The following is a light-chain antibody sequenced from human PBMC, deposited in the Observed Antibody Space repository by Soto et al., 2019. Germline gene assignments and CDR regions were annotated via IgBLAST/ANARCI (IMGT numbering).Light chain of an antibody. CDR3: QQYGTSLTWT. CDR2: GAS. CDR1: QSVSSSY. Sequence: EIVLTQSPGTLSLSPGERATLSCRASQSVSSSYLAWYQQKPGQAPRLLIYGASSRATGIPDRFSGSGSGTDFTLTISRLEPEDLAVYYCQQYGTSLTWTFGQGTKVDNK. V-gene: IGKV3-20*01. J-gene: IGKJ1*01.